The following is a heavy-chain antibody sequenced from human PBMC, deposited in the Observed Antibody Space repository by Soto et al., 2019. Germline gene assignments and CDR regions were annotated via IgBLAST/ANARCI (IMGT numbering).Heavy chain of an antibody. CDR3: ARAPSLVGATDY. CDR2: ISYDGSNK. D-gene: IGHD1-26*01. CDR1: GFTFSSYA. Sequence: QVQLVESGGGVVQPGRSLRLSCAASGFTFSSYAMHWVRHAPGKGLEWVAVISYDGSNKYYADSVKGRFTISRDNSKNTLYLQMNSLRAEDTAVYYCARAPSLVGATDYWGQGTLVTFSS. V-gene: IGHV3-30-3*01. J-gene: IGHJ4*02.